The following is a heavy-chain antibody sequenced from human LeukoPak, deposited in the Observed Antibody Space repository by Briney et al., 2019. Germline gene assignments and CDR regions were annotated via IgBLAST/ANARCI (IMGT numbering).Heavy chain of an antibody. J-gene: IGHJ3*02. Sequence: GASVKVSCKASGYTFTSYYMHWVRQAPGQGLEWMGIINPSGGSTSYAQKFQGRVTMTRDTSTSTVYMELSSLRSEDTAVYYCARAGGVVGADDAFDIWGQGTMVTVPS. CDR2: INPSGGST. V-gene: IGHV1-46*01. D-gene: IGHD1-26*01. CDR3: ARAGGVVGADDAFDI. CDR1: GYTFTSYY.